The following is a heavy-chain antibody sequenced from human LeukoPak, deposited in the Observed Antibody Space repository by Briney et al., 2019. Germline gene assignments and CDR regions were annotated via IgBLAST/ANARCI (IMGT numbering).Heavy chain of an antibody. CDR3: AKHDPRRVVITNWFDP. Sequence: GGSLTLSCAASGFTFSAYAISWIRQAPGKGLEWVSAISGSGGITYYADSVKGRFTISRGNSKNTLYLQMNSLRAEDTAVYYCAKHDPRRVVITNWFDPWGQGTLVTVSS. V-gene: IGHV3-23*01. CDR1: GFTFSAYA. J-gene: IGHJ5*02. D-gene: IGHD3-22*01. CDR2: ISGSGGIT.